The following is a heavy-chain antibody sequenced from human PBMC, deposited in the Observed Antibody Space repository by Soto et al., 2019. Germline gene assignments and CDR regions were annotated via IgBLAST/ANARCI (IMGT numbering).Heavy chain of an antibody. CDR1: GESISSFY. V-gene: IGHV4-4*07. CDR3: ARDRYGWYPGFDLDI. Sequence: QVRLQESGPGQLRPSETLSLTCSVSGESISSFYWSWIRQSAGKGLEWIGHVHVSGGTDYNAPLQSRVSMSVDTSSNHVSLQLRSLTAADTAIYYCARDRYGWYPGFDLDIWGPGTTVTVSS. CDR2: VHVSGGT. J-gene: IGHJ6*02. D-gene: IGHD6-19*01.